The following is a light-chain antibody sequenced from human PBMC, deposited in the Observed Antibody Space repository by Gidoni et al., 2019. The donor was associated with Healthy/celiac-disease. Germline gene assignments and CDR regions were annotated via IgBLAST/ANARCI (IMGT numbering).Light chain of an antibody. CDR3: QQYDNLPPLT. J-gene: IGKJ4*01. V-gene: IGKV1-33*01. Sequence: DIQMTQSPSSLSASVGDRVTITCQASQDISNYLNWYQQKPGKAPKLLIYDASKWETGVPARFSGSGSGTDFTLTISSLQPEDIATYYCQQYDNLPPLTFGGGTKVEIK. CDR1: QDISNY. CDR2: DAS.